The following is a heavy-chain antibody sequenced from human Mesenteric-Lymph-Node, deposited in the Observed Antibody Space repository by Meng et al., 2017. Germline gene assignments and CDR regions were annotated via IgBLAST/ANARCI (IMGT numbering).Heavy chain of an antibody. D-gene: IGHD2/OR15-2a*01. J-gene: IGHJ4*02. CDR3: ARDKGTTSCDN. V-gene: IGHV3-33*01. Sequence: LSLTCAASGITFSRSGMHWVRQGPGKGLEWVAFIWSDGSQEYYADSVKGRFTVSRDNSNNMLYLQMNSLRAEDTAVYYCARDKGTTSCDNWGQGTLVTVSS. CDR2: IWSDGSQE. CDR1: GITFSRSG.